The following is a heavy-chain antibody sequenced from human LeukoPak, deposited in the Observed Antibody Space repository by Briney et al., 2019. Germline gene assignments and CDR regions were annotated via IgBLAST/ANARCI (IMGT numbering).Heavy chain of an antibody. Sequence: PSETLSLTCTVSGGSISTSGSYWGWVRQPRGKGLEWIGIIYYSGSTYYNPSLKSRVTISVDTSKNQFSLKLSSVTAADTAVYYCAKDTPVRGYGSGSYDYWGQGTLVTVSS. CDR3: AKDTPVRGYGSGSYDY. CDR1: GGSISTSGSY. V-gene: IGHV4-39*07. D-gene: IGHD3-10*01. CDR2: IYYSGST. J-gene: IGHJ4*02.